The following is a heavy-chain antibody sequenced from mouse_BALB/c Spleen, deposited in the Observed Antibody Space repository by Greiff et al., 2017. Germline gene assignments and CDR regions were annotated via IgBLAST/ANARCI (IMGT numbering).Heavy chain of an antibody. CDR3: AREGELLRLPAWFAY. Sequence: VQLQESGPELVKPGASVRISCKASGYTFTSYYIHWVKQRPGQGLEWIGWIYPGNVNTKYNEKFKGKATLTADKSSSTAYMQLSSLTSEDSAVYFCAREGELLRLPAWFAYWGQGTLVTVSA. CDR1: GYTFTSYY. J-gene: IGHJ3*01. V-gene: IGHV1S56*01. D-gene: IGHD1-2*01. CDR2: IYPGNVNT.